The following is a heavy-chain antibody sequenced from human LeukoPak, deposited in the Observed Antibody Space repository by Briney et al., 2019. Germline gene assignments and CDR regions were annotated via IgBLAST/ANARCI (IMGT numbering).Heavy chain of an antibody. J-gene: IGHJ4*02. Sequence: GGSLRLSCAASGFTFGNYGMTWVRQAPGKGLEWVSIISHSGVSTYYTDSVKGRFTISRDNSKDILYLQMNSLRVEDTAVYFCAREVTTIIRGPPMKYFDYWGRGSPVTVSS. D-gene: IGHD3-10*01. V-gene: IGHV3-23*01. CDR1: GFTFGNYG. CDR3: AREVTTIIRGPPMKYFDY. CDR2: ISHSGVST.